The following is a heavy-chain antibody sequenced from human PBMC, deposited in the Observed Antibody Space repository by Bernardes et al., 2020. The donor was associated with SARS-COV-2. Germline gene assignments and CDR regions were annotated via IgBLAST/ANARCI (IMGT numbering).Heavy chain of an antibody. CDR3: ARTDYDFWNGYSPSGYFDL. J-gene: IGHJ2*01. V-gene: IGHV1-18*04. D-gene: IGHD3-3*01. CDR2: ISGYNGNT. CDR1: DYTFTNYG. Sequence: ASVKVSCKASDYTFTNYGITWVRQAPGQGLEWVGWISGYNGNTNYAQKFQGRVTMTTDTSASTAYMELRYLRSDDTAVYYCARTDYDFWNGYSPSGYFDLWGRGTLVTVSS.